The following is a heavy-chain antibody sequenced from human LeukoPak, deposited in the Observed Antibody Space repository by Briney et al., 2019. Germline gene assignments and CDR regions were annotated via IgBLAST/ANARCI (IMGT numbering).Heavy chain of an antibody. CDR1: GGSFSGYY. CDR2: INHSGST. CDR3: ARGKASSSWYAPLAFDI. J-gene: IGHJ3*02. D-gene: IGHD6-13*01. V-gene: IGHV4-34*01. Sequence: SETLSLTCAVYGGSFSGYYWSWIRQPPGKGLEWIGEINHSGSTNYNPFLKSRVTISVDTSKNQFSLKLSSVTAADTAVYYCARGKASSSWYAPLAFDIWGQGTMVTVSS.